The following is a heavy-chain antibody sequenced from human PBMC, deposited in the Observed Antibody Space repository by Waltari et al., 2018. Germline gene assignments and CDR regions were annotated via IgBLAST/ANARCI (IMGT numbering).Heavy chain of an antibody. CDR3: ARLVVPAAINFDY. Sequence: EVQLVESGGGLVQPGGSLRLSCAASGFTFSSYWMSWVRQAPGKGLEGVANIKQDGSEKYYVDSVKGRFTISRDNAKNSLYLQMNSLRAEDTAVYYCARLVVPAAINFDYWGQGTLVTVSS. V-gene: IGHV3-7*01. J-gene: IGHJ4*02. D-gene: IGHD2-2*01. CDR1: GFTFSSYW. CDR2: IKQDGSEK.